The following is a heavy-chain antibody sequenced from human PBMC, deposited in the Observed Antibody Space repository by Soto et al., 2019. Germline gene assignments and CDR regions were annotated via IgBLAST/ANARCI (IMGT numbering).Heavy chain of an antibody. Sequence: EVHLVESGGGLVQPGGSLRLSCAASGFTFSSYWMHWVRQVPGKGLEWVSQISADGKTMYYADSVKGRFSISRDNAKNTLYLQMNSLRVEDTAVYYCARENSGLVRGYDYWGQGSPVTVSP. CDR1: GFTFSSYW. D-gene: IGHD6-13*01. J-gene: IGHJ4*02. CDR2: ISADGKTM. CDR3: ARENSGLVRGYDY. V-gene: IGHV3-74*01.